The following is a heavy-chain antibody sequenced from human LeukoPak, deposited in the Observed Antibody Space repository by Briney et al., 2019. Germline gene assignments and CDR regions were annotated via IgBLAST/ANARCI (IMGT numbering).Heavy chain of an antibody. D-gene: IGHD3-22*01. CDR3: AREAFYYDSSGWFFDY. J-gene: IGHJ4*02. Sequence: GGSLRLSCAASGFTVSSNYMSWVRQAPGKGPEWVSVIYSGGSTYYADSVKGRFTISRDNSKNTLYLQMNSLRAEDTAVYYCAREAFYYDSSGWFFDYWGQGTLVTVSS. V-gene: IGHV3-53*01. CDR1: GFTVSSNY. CDR2: IYSGGST.